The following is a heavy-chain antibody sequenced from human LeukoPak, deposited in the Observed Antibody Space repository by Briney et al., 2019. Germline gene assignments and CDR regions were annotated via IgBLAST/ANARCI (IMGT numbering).Heavy chain of an antibody. CDR3: AGYGEYWDWYFDL. D-gene: IGHD4-17*01. V-gene: IGHV4-39*01. J-gene: IGHJ2*01. Sequence: PSETLSLTGNVSGGSISNRAYYWAWIRQPPGKGLVWIGSVFYSGSTYSNPSLESRLTISVDTSKNHFSLRLTSVTAADTAVYYCAGYGEYWDWYFDLWGRGTPVTVSP. CDR1: GGSISNRAYY. CDR2: VFYSGST.